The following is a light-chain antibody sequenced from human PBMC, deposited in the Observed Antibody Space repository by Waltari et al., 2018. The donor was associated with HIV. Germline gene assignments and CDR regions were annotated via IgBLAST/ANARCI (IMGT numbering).Light chain of an antibody. CDR2: GAS. CDR3: QQYHNSPQT. V-gene: IGKV3-20*01. Sequence: EIVLTQSPGTMSLSPGERATLSCRASQSVSSSFLAWYQQKPGQAPRLLIYGASSRNTGIPDRFSGSGSVTDFALTISGLCPEDFAVYYCQQYHNSPQTFGHGTKLEIK. J-gene: IGKJ2*01. CDR1: QSVSSSF.